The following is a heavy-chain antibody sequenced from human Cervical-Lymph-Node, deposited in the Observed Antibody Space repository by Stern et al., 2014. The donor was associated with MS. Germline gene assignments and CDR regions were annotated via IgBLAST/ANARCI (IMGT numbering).Heavy chain of an antibody. CDR2: INPIGGST. CDR1: GNTFTSYY. D-gene: IGHD6-13*01. J-gene: IGHJ4*02. Sequence: MQLVESGAAVTKPGASVKISCKASGNTFTSYYMHWVRQAPGQGLEWMGIINPIGGSTHYAQKFQGRVTMTRDTSTSTVYMEVSSLRSDDAAVYYCATYSSSWYPPWCWAQGTLVTVSS. CDR3: ATYSSSWYPPWC. V-gene: IGHV1-46*01.